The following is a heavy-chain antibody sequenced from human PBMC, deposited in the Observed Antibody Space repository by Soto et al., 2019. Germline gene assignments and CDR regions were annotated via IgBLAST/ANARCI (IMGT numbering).Heavy chain of an antibody. CDR3: VRIRYQLPSSVLWLDP. V-gene: IGHV4-34*01. Sequence: PLETLSLTCAVYGGFLSESYWTWIRQPPGKGLEWIGEINHVGGTNYNPSLKSRVTMSVDTSQNQFSLRLISATAADTAMYFCVRIRYQLPSSVLWLDPWGQGTPVTVSS. J-gene: IGHJ5*02. CDR2: INHVGGT. D-gene: IGHD3-16*01. CDR1: GGFLSESY.